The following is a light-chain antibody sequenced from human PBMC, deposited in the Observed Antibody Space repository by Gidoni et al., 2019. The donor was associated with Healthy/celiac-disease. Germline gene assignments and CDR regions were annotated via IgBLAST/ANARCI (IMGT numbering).Light chain of an antibody. V-gene: IGLV1-40*01. Sequence: TRTGTSSNTGAGYDLHWYQQLTGTAPKLLIYGNSNRPSGVPDRFSGSKSGTSASLAITGLQAEDEADYYCQSYDSSLSGSRVVFGGGTKLTVL. CDR1: SSNTGAGYD. CDR2: GNS. J-gene: IGLJ2*01. CDR3: QSYDSSLSGSRVV.